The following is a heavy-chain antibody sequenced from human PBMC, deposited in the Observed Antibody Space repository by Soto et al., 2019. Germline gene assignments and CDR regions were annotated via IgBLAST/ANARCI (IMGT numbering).Heavy chain of an antibody. V-gene: IGHV1-69*12. CDR1: GGTFSSYA. CDR2: IIPIFGTA. D-gene: IGHD5-12*01. CDR3: ARDRGDGYITAGYFDY. J-gene: IGHJ4*02. Sequence: QVQLVQSGAEVKKPGSSVKVSCKASGGTFSSYAISWVRQAPGQGLEWMGGIIPIFGTANYAQKFQGRVAITADESTSTAYMELSSLRSEDTAVYYCARDRGDGYITAGYFDYWGQGTLVTVSS.